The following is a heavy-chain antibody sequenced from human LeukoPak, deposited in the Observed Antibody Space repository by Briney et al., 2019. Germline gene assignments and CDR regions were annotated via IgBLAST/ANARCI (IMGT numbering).Heavy chain of an antibody. CDR1: GGTFSRYA. V-gene: IGHV1-69*04. Sequence: SVKVSCKTSGGTFSRYALSWARQAPGQGLEWMGRIIPILGMANYADKFQGRVTISADKSASTGYMELRSLRSEDTAVYYCARGRGSRTGSNGDYFDDWGQGTLVSVSS. CDR2: IIPILGMA. J-gene: IGHJ4*02. CDR3: ARGRGSRTGSNGDYFDD. D-gene: IGHD3/OR15-3a*01.